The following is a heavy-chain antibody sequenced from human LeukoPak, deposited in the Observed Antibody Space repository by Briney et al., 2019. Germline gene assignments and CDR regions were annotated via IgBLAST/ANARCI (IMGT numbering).Heavy chain of an antibody. D-gene: IGHD2-2*01. J-gene: IGHJ4*02. CDR3: AKGYCSSTSCFSRADY. V-gene: IGHV3-23*01. CDR1: GFTFSSYA. Sequence: GGSLRLSCAASGFTFSSYAMSWVRQAPGKGLEWVSGISGSGVSTYYADSVKGRFTISRDNSKNTLYLQMNSLRAEDTVVYYCAKGYCSSTSCFSRADYWGQGTLVTVSS. CDR2: ISGSGVST.